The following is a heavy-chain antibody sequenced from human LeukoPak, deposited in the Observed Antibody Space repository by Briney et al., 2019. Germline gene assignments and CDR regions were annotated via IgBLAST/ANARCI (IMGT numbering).Heavy chain of an antibody. J-gene: IGHJ4*02. V-gene: IGHV1-69*13. Sequence: SVKVSCKASGYTFTSYGISWVRQAPGQGLEWMGGIIPIFGTANYAQKFQGRVTITADESTSTAYMELSSLRSEDTAVYYCARTAASAAAGLDYWGQGTLVTVSS. CDR1: GYTFTSYG. CDR2: IIPIFGTA. D-gene: IGHD6-13*01. CDR3: ARTAASAAAGLDY.